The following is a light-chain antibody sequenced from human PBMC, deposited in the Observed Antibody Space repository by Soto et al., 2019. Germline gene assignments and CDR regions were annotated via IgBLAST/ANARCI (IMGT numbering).Light chain of an antibody. CDR3: QQCDSWRNT. CDR1: QSGSRT. J-gene: IGKJ2*01. CDR2: GAS. Sequence: EIVMTQSPASLSVSPGERATLSCRASQSGSRTLAWYQQKPGPPPRLLIYGASTRATGIPARFSGRGSGTDFTLTISILQYEDSAYYYRQQCDSWRNTFGQGTKVDIK. V-gene: IGKV3-15*01.